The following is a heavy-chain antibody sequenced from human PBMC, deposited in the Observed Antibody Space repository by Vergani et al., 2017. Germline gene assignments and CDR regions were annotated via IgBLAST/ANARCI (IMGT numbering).Heavy chain of an antibody. CDR3: ARDGGAFDI. CDR1: GYTFTNYA. Sequence: QVQLVHSGAEVKKPGASVKVSCKASGYTFTNYAMHWVRQAPGQRLEWMGWINADNGNTKYSQKFQGRVTITRDTSARIAYMELSSLRSEDTAVYYCARDGGAFDIWGQGTMVTVSS. V-gene: IGHV1-3*01. CDR2: INADNGNT. D-gene: IGHD3-16*01. J-gene: IGHJ3*02.